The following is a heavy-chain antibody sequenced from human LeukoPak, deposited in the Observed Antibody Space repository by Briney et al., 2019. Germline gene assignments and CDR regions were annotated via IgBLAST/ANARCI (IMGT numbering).Heavy chain of an antibody. V-gene: IGHV3-23*01. CDR1: GFTFSNYG. CDR2: ISGSGGST. Sequence: GGSLRLSCAASGFTFSNYGMSWVRQAPGKGVEWVSAISGSGGSTYCADSVKGGFTISRDNSKKTLYIQMNSLREEDTAVYNSARGPSGYLNTGGQGTLVTVSS. J-gene: IGHJ4*02. D-gene: IGHD5-12*01. CDR3: ARGPSGYLNT.